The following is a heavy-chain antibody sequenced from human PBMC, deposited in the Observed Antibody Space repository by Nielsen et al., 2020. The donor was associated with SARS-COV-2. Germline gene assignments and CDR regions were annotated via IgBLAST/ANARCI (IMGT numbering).Heavy chain of an antibody. CDR2: ISGSGGST. V-gene: IGHV3-23*01. CDR3: AKEYSGSYYYFDY. J-gene: IGHJ4*02. D-gene: IGHD1-26*01. CDR1: GFTFSSYA. Sequence: GESLKISCAASGFTFSSYAMSWVRQAPGKGLEWVSAISGSGGSTYYADSVKGRFTISRDNSKNTLYLQMNSLRAEDTAVYYCAKEYSGSYYYFDYWGQGTLVTVSS.